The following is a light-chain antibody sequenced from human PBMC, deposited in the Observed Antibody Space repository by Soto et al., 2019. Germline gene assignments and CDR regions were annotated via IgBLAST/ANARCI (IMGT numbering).Light chain of an antibody. V-gene: IGKV1-8*01. Sequence: AIRMTQSPSSFSASTGDRVTITCRASQDISNSLAWYQQKPGKAPNVLILSASTLQRGVPSRFSGSWSGTNFTRTISGLQSADLATYYCQQYSSYPPSFSVGPATKVDI. J-gene: IGKJ3*01. CDR2: SAS. CDR3: QQYSSYPPSFS. CDR1: QDISNS.